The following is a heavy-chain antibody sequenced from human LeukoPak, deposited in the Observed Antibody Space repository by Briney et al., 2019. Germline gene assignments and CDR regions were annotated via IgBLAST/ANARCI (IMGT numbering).Heavy chain of an antibody. CDR2: IWNDGSNK. Sequence: GGSLRLSCAASGFTFSSCAMHWVRQAPGKGLEWLAVIWNDGSNKYYVDSVKGRFTISRDNTKNSLYLQMNSLRAEDTGVYYCARWNLGSDYWGQGTLVTVSS. J-gene: IGHJ4*02. V-gene: IGHV3-33*01. D-gene: IGHD1-1*01. CDR3: ARWNLGSDY. CDR1: GFTFSSCA.